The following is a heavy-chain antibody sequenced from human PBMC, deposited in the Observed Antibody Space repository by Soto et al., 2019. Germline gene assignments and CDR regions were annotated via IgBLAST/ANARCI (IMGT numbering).Heavy chain of an antibody. V-gene: IGHV6-1*01. CDR3: ARAVELEPHGPWFDT. J-gene: IGHJ5*02. D-gene: IGHD1-7*01. CDR1: GDSVSSNSAA. CDR2: TYYRSKWYN. Sequence: SQTLSLTCAISGDSVSSNSAAWNWIRQSPSRGLEWLGRTYYRSKWYNDYAVSVKSRITINPDTSKNQFSLQLNSVTPEDTAVYYSARAVELEPHGPWFDTWGQGTLVPVSS.